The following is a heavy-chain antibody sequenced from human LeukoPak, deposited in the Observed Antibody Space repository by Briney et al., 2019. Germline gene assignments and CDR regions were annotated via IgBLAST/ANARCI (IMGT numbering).Heavy chain of an antibody. CDR1: GYTFTSYD. Sequence: ASVKVSCKASGYTFTSYDINWLRQATGQGLEWMGWMNPNSGNTGYAQKFQGRVTMTRNTSINTAYMELSSLRSEDTAVYYCARVEGQLWSRLLEYWGQATLVTVSP. CDR2: MNPNSGNT. J-gene: IGHJ4*02. CDR3: ARVEGQLWSRLLEY. D-gene: IGHD5-18*01. V-gene: IGHV1-8*01.